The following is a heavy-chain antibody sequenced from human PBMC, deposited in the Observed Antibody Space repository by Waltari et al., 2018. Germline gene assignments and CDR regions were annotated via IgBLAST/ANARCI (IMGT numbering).Heavy chain of an antibody. CDR2: FDPEDGET. CDR1: GYTLTELS. D-gene: IGHD4-17*01. CDR3: ATDRASDYPDWYFDL. Sequence: QVQLVQSGAEVKKPGASVKVSCKVSGYTLTELSMHWVRQAPGKGLEWMGGFDPEDGETIDEQKFQGRVTMTEDTSTDTADMELSSLRSEDTAVYYCATDRASDYPDWYFDLWGRGTLVTVSS. V-gene: IGHV1-24*01. J-gene: IGHJ2*01.